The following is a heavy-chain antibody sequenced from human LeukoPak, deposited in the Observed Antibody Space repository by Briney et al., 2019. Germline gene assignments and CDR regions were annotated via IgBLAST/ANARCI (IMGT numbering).Heavy chain of an antibody. D-gene: IGHD3-9*01. Sequence: SGPTLVKPTQTLTLTCTFSGFSLSTSGVGVGWIRQPPGKALEWLALIYWDDDKRYSPSLKSRLTITKDTSKNQVVLTMTNMDPVDTATYYCAHYETAELRYFDWLFSFPRDAFDIWGQGTMVTVSS. J-gene: IGHJ3*02. CDR2: IYWDDDK. CDR3: AHYETAELRYFDWLFSFPRDAFDI. CDR1: GFSLSTSGVG. V-gene: IGHV2-5*02.